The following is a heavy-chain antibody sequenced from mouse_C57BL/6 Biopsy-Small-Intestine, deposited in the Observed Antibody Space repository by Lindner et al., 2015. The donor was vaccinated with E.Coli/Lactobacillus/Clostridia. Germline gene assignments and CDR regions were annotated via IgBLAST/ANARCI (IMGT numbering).Heavy chain of an antibody. V-gene: IGHV1-15*01. J-gene: IGHJ1*03. CDR3: TRGTTDV. D-gene: IGHD1-1*01. CDR1: GYTFTDNE. CDR2: IDPETGGT. Sequence: VQLQESGAELVRPGASVTLSCKASGYTFTDNEMHWVKQTPVHGPEWSGGIDPETGGTAYNQKFKGKAILTADKSSSTAYMELRSLTSEDSAVYYCTRGTTDVWGTGTTVTVSS.